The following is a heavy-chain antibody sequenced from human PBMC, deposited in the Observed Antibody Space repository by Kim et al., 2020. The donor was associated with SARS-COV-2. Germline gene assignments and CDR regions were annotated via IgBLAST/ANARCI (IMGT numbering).Heavy chain of an antibody. J-gene: IGHJ4*02. D-gene: IGHD6-19*01. V-gene: IGHV3-7*01. CDR1: GFTFSSYW. CDR2: IKEDGSEK. CDR3: ARRGGSGWTLKY. Sequence: GGSLRLSCAASGFTFSSYWMSWVRQAPGKGLEWVANIKEDGSEKYYVDSVKGRFTISRDNAKNSLLLQMNSLRAEDTAVYFCARRGGSGWTLKYWGQGTLVTVSS.